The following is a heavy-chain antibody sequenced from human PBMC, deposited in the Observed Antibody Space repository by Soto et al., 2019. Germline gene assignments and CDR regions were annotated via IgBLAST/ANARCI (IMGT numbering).Heavy chain of an antibody. Sequence: QVQLQESGPGLVKPSETLSLTCTVSGGSVSSGSYYWSWIRQPPGKGLEWIGYIYYSGSTNYNPSLKSRVTISVDTSKNQFSLKLGSVTAADTVVYYCAREVERGYDPNWFDPWGQGTLLTVSS. D-gene: IGHD5-12*01. CDR1: GGSVSSGSYY. J-gene: IGHJ5*02. CDR3: AREVERGYDPNWFDP. V-gene: IGHV4-61*01. CDR2: IYYSGST.